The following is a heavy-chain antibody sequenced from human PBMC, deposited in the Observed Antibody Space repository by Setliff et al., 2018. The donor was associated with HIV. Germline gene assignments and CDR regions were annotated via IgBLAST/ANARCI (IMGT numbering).Heavy chain of an antibody. V-gene: IGHV4-61*03. CDR1: GDSVSSRSYY. Sequence: SETLSLTCTVSGDSVSSRSYYWSWIRQPPGKVLEWIGYIYYSGSTNYNPSLKSRVTISVDTSKNHFSLKLRSVTAADTAVYYCAQLGMVDDFDYWGQGTLVTVS. D-gene: IGHD1-1*01. CDR2: IYYSGST. J-gene: IGHJ4*02. CDR3: AQLGMVDDFDY.